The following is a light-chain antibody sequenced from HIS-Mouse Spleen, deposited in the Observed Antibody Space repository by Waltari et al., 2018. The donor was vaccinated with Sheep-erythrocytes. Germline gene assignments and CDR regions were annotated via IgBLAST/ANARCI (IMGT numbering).Light chain of an antibody. V-gene: IGLV3-21*03. CDR1: NIGRKR. CDR2: DDS. CDR3: QVWDSSSDHYV. J-gene: IGLJ1*01. Sequence: SYVLTQPPSVSVAPGKTARITCGGNNIGRKRVPWYQQKPGQAPVLVVYDDSDRPSGIPERFSGSNSGNTATLTISRVEAGDEADYYCQVWDSSSDHYVFGTGTKVTVL.